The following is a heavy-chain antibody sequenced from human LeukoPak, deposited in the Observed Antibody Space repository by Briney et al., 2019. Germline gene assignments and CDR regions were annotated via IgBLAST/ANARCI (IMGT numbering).Heavy chain of an antibody. J-gene: IGHJ3*02. CDR3: ARHLPDYDFWSGSLNAFDI. D-gene: IGHD3-3*01. CDR1: GGSISSSSYY. CDR2: IYYSGST. Sequence: PSETLSLTCTVSGGSISSSSYYWGWIRQPPGKGLEWIGSIYYSGSTYYNPSLKSRVTISEDTSKNQFSLKLSSVTAADTAVYYCARHLPDYDFWSGSLNAFDIWGQGTMVTVSS. V-gene: IGHV4-39*01.